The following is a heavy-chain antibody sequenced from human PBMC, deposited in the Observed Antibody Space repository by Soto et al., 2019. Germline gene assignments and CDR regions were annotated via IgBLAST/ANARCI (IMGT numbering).Heavy chain of an antibody. CDR2: INPSGGST. CDR1: GYTFTSYY. J-gene: IGHJ6*02. V-gene: IGHV1-46*01. CDR3: ARVCEAADDDYYYYYGMDV. D-gene: IGHD6-13*01. Sequence: ASVKVSCKASGYTFTSYYMHWVRQAPGQGLEWMGIINPSGGSTSYAQKFQGRVTMTRDTSTSTVYMELSSLRSEDTAVYYCARVCEAADDDYYYYYGMDVWGQETTLTVSS.